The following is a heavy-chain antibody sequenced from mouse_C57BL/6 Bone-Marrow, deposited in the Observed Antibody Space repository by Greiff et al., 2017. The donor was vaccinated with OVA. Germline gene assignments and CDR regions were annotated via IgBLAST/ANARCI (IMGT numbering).Heavy chain of an antibody. D-gene: IGHD1-1*01. CDR1: GYSFTGYF. Sequence: EVHLVESGPELVKPGDSVKISCKASGYSFTGYFMNWVMQSHGKSLEWIGRINPYNGDTFYNQKFKGKATLTVDKSSSTAHMELRSLTSEDSAVYYCASMTYYGSPWFAYWGQGTLVTVSA. V-gene: IGHV1-20*01. CDR2: INPYNGDT. J-gene: IGHJ3*01. CDR3: ASMTYYGSPWFAY.